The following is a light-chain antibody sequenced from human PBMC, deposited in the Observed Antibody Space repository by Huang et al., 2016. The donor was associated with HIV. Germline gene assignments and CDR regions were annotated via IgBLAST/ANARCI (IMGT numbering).Light chain of an antibody. J-gene: IGKJ3*01. CDR2: DAS. Sequence: DIQMTQSPSSLSAFVGDRVTITCQASQDITNYLNWYQQKPGKAPELLIFDASNLKPGVPSRFTGRGHGTDFTFTINDLQPEDIGTYYCQQYHSPYISFGPGTKVHI. CDR3: QQYHSPYIS. CDR1: QDITNY. V-gene: IGKV1-33*01.